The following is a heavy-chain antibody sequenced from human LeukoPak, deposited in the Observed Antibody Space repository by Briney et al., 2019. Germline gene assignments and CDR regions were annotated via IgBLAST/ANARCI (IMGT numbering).Heavy chain of an antibody. D-gene: IGHD5-24*01. V-gene: IGHV1-24*01. CDR3: ARIRDGYNDAYDI. CDR2: FDPEEGEA. Sequence: GASVKVSCKVSRYRLTELSMHWVRQAPGKGLEGVGGFDPEEGEAIYAQKFQGRVTMTEDTSTDTAYMELSSLRSEDTAIYYCARIRDGYNDAYDIWGQGTMVTVSS. CDR1: RYRLTELS. J-gene: IGHJ3*02.